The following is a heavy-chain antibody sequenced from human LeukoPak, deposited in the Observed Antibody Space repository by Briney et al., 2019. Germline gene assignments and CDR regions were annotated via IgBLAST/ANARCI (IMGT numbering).Heavy chain of an antibody. J-gene: IGHJ4*02. Sequence: GRSLRLSCAASGFTFSSYAMHWVRQAPGKGLEWVAVISYDGSNKYYADSVKGRFTISRDNSKNTLYLQMNSLRAEDTAVYYCARTPYGDYPFDYWGQGTLVTVSS. CDR2: ISYDGSNK. CDR1: GFTFSSYA. D-gene: IGHD4-17*01. V-gene: IGHV3-30*01. CDR3: ARTPYGDYPFDY.